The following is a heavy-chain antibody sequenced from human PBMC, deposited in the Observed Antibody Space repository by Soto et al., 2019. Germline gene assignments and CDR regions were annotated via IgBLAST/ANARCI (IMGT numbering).Heavy chain of an antibody. D-gene: IGHD5-18*01. V-gene: IGHV3-21*01. CDR2: ISSSSSYI. J-gene: IGHJ4*02. Sequence: EVQLVESGGGLVKPGGSLRLSCAASGFTFSSYSLNWVRQAPGKGLEWVSSISSSSSYIYYPDSVKGRFTISRDNGNNSLYVQMSRLRGEYMAVYCCAREGIQLWGFDSWVQGSLVTVSS. CDR3: AREGIQLWGFDS. CDR1: GFTFSSYS.